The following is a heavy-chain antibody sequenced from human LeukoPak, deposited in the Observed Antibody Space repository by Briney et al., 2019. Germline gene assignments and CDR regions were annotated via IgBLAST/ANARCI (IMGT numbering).Heavy chain of an antibody. CDR1: GGSISSGGYY. D-gene: IGHD3-22*01. V-gene: IGHV4-31*03. Sequence: SETLSLTCTVSGGSISSGGYYWSWIRQHPGKGLEWIVYIYYSGSTYYNPSLKSRVTISVDTSKNQFSLKLSSVTAADTAVYYCARWYYYDSSGPLGIDAFDIWGQGTMVTVSS. CDR2: IYYSGST. J-gene: IGHJ3*02. CDR3: ARWYYYDSSGPLGIDAFDI.